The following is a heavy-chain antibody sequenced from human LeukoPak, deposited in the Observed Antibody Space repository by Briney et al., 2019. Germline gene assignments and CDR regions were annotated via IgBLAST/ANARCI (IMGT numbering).Heavy chain of an antibody. CDR2: INPNSGGT. V-gene: IGHV1-2*02. Sequence: ASVKVSCKASGYTFTGYYMHWVRQAPGQGLEWVGWINPNSGGTNYAQKFQGRVTMTRDTSISTAYMELSRLRSDDTAVYYCAREGPIVVVPTYYYYYMDVWGKGTTVTVSS. D-gene: IGHD2-2*01. CDR1: GYTFTGYY. J-gene: IGHJ6*03. CDR3: AREGPIVVVPTYYYYYMDV.